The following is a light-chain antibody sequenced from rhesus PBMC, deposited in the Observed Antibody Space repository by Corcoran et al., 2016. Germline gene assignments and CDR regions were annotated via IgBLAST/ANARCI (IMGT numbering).Light chain of an antibody. J-gene: IGKJ2*01. Sequence: DIQMTQSPSSLSASVGDTVTITCRASQRFSSSLAWYQQKPGKAPKLLIYKASGLQSGVPSRFSGRDSETDYTLTSRSLQSEDFATYFCQQYSSSPYSFGQWPKVEIK. CDR1: QRFSSS. CDR2: KAS. V-gene: IGKV1-22*01. CDR3: QQYSSSPYS.